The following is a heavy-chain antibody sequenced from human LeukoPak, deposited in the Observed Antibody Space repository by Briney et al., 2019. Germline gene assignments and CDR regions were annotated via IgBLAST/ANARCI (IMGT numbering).Heavy chain of an antibody. CDR1: GYSFTSYW. CDR3: ARWVVMPSTYFDY. CDR2: IYPGDSDT. D-gene: IGHD3-22*01. Sequence: GESLKISCKGSGYSFTSYWIGWVRQMPGKGLEWMGIIYPGDSDTRYSPSFQGQVTISADKSISTAYLQWSSLKASDTALYYCARWVVMPSTYFDYWGQGTLVTVSS. J-gene: IGHJ4*02. V-gene: IGHV5-51*01.